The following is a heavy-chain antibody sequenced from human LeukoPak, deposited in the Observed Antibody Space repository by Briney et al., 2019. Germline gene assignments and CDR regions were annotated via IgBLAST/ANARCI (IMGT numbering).Heavy chain of an antibody. D-gene: IGHD4/OR15-4a*01. CDR2: IYYSGST. CDR3: VNIDYSALSHALDI. J-gene: IGHJ3*02. Sequence: SETLSLTCTVSGGSISSSSYYWGWIRQPPGKGLEWIGSIYYSGSTYYNPSLKSRVAISVDTSKNQFSLKLSSVTAADTAVYYCVNIDYSALSHALDIWGQGTTVTVSS. CDR1: GGSISSSSYY. V-gene: IGHV4-39*01.